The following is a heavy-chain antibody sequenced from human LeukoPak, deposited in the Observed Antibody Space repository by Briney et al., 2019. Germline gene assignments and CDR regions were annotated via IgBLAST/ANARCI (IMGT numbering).Heavy chain of an antibody. D-gene: IGHD5-24*01. CDR2: INWNGGST. J-gene: IGHJ6*02. CDR1: GFTLYDYG. CDR3: ARATNLNYGMDV. Sequence: GGSLRLSCAASGFTLYDYGMGWGRPAPGKGLEWVSGINWNGGSTGHADSVKGRFTISRDNAKNSLYLQMNSLRAEDTALYHCARATNLNYGMDVWGQGTTVTVSS. V-gene: IGHV3-20*01.